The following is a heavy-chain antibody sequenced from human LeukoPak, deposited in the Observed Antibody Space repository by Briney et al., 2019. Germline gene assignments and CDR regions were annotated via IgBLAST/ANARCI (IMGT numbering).Heavy chain of an antibody. V-gene: IGHV4-39*07. CDR2: IYYSGST. CDR3: ARGFTYYDILTGSRPVNYYFDY. CDR1: GGSISSSSYY. J-gene: IGHJ4*02. Sequence: PSETLSLTCTVSGGSISSSSYYWGWIRQPPGKGLEWIGSIYYSGSTNYNPSLKSRATISVDTSKNQFSLKLSSVTAADTAVYYCARGFTYYDILTGSRPVNYYFDYWGQGTLVTVSS. D-gene: IGHD3-9*01.